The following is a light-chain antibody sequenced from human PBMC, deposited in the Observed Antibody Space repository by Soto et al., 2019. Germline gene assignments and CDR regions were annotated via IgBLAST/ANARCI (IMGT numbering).Light chain of an antibody. Sequence: EIVMTQSPGTLSVSPGERATLSCRASESVDRYLAWYQQKPGQAPRLLIYGASTRATGVPARFSGSGSGTEFTLTINSLQSEVYAVYFCQQYSEWPLSTFGQGTRLEAK. CDR1: ESVDRY. V-gene: IGKV3-15*01. CDR3: QQYSEWPLST. CDR2: GAS. J-gene: IGKJ5*01.